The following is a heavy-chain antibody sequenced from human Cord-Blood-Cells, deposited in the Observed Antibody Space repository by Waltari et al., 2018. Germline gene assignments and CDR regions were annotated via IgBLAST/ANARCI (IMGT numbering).Heavy chain of an antibody. CDR1: GGPTSSGGYS. J-gene: IGHJ4*02. V-gene: IGHV4-30-2*01. CDR3: ARGGSDYGSGRFDY. D-gene: IGHD3-10*01. CDR2: IYHSGST. Sequence: QLQLQESGSGLVKPSPTLSLTCAVPGGPTSSGGYSWIWTRQPPGKGLEWIGYIYHSGSTDYNPSLKSRVTISVDRSKNQFSLKLSSVTAADTAVYYCARGGSDYGSGRFDYWGQGTLVTVSS.